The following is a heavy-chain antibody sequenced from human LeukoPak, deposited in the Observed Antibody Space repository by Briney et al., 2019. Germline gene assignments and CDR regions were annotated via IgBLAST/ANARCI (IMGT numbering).Heavy chain of an antibody. CDR3: ARYSSPRGDEFDY. D-gene: IGHD6-13*01. CDR2: IYYSGST. V-gene: IGHV4-39*07. J-gene: IGHJ4*02. CDR1: GGSISSSSYY. Sequence: SETLSLTCTVSGGSISSSSYYWGWIRQPPGKGLEWIGSIYYSGSTYYNPSPKSRVTISVDTSKNQFSLKLSSVTAADTAVYYCARYSSPRGDEFDYWGQGTLVTVSS.